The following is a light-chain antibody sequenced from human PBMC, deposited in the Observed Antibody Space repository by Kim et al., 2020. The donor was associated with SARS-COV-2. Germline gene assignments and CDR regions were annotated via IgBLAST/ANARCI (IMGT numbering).Light chain of an antibody. Sequence: GQSIAISCTGTTSDVGANNYVSWYQQYPGRAPKLILYELTKRPSGVPDRFSGSKSGNTASLTVSGLQAEDEAHYHCSSYAGTNDVRFGGGTQLTVL. V-gene: IGLV2-8*01. CDR3: SSYAGTNDVR. J-gene: IGLJ2*01. CDR2: ELT. CDR1: TSDVGANNY.